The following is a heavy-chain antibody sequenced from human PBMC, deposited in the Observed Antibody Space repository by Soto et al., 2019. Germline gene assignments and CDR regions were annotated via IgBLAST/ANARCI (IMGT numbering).Heavy chain of an antibody. V-gene: IGHV4-30-4*01. CDR1: GGSITNTDYY. CDR3: AREGPYYYGMDV. CDR2: IDYSGST. Sequence: SETLSLTCSVSGGSITNTDYYGNWIRQSPGKGLEWIGSIDYSGSTYYNPSLKSRVIISADTSKNLFSLKLRSVTAADTALYFCAREGPYYYGMDVRGQGTTVTVSS. J-gene: IGHJ6*02.